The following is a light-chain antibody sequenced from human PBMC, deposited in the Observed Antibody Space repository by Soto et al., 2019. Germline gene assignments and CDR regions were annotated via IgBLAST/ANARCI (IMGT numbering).Light chain of an antibody. CDR3: QQYNTWPRT. CDR2: GAS. J-gene: IGKJ1*01. V-gene: IGKV3-20*01. Sequence: EIVLTQAPGTLSLSPGERATLSCRASQSVSSSYLAWYQQKPGQAPRLLIYGASTRATGIPARFSGSGSGTDFTLTISSLEPEDFAVYYCQQYNTWPRTFGQGTRWIS. CDR1: QSVSSSY.